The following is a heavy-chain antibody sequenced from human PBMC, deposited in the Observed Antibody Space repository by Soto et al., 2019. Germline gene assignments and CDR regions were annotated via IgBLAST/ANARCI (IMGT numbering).Heavy chain of an antibody. D-gene: IGHD3-10*01. CDR1: GYTLTELS. J-gene: IGHJ4*02. CDR3: GAYGSGETYFDY. CDR2: FDPEDGET. V-gene: IGHV1-24*01. Sequence: GASVKVSCKVSGYTLTELSMHWVRQAPGKGLEWMGGFDPEDGETIYAQKFQGRVTMTEDTSTDTAYMELSSLRSEDTAVYYCGAYGSGETYFDYWGQGTLVTVSS.